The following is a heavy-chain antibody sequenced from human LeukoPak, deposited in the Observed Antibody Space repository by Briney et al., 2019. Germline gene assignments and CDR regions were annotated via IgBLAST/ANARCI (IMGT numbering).Heavy chain of an antibody. D-gene: IGHD5-24*01. J-gene: IGHJ4*02. CDR2: IGIDSGNT. CDR1: GFTFSDYS. V-gene: IGHV3-48*01. CDR3: ARDYKYAFDN. Sequence: GGSLRLYCAASGFTFSDYSMNWVRQAPGKGMEWISYIGIDSGNTNYADSVKGRFTISGDKAKNSLYLQMNSLRVEDTAVYYCARDYKYAFDNWGQGTLVTVSS.